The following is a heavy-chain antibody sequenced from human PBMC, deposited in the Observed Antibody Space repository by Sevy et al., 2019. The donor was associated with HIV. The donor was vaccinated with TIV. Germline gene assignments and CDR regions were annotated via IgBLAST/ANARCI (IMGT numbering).Heavy chain of an antibody. D-gene: IGHD3-22*01. Sequence: GGSLRLSCTTSGFTFTSYAMNWVRQAPGKGLEWVSTIFRNFGGVDVTYDADSVKGRFTISRDSTRNTLYLQMNIRRAEDTAVYYCAGAGYDSSGSFDALDFWGQGTLVTVSS. V-gene: IGHV3-23*01. CDR2: IFRNFGGVDVT. CDR1: GFTFTSYA. J-gene: IGHJ3*01. CDR3: AGAGYDSSGSFDALDF.